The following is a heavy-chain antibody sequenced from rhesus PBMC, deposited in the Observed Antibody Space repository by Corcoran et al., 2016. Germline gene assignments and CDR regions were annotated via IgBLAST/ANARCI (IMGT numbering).Heavy chain of an antibody. V-gene: IGHV4-160*01. CDR2: IYGSGGST. D-gene: IGHD1-14*01. J-gene: IGHJ4*01. CDR3: VREESIAGTTLDY. CDR1: GGSISTNY. Sequence: QVQLQESGPGLVTPSETLSLTCAVSGGSISTNYWSWIRQPPGKGLEGIGRIYGSGGSTDYNPSLKSRVTMSTDTSKNQFSLKLSSVTAADTAVYYCVREESIAGTTLDYWGQGVLVTVSS.